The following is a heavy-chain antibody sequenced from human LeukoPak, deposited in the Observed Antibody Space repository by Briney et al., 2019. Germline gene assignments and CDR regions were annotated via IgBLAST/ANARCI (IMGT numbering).Heavy chain of an antibody. CDR2: MNPNSGNT. CDR1: GYTFTSCD. J-gene: IGHJ4*02. D-gene: IGHD6-19*01. V-gene: IGHV1-8*01. CDR3: TRGSSGRRDN. Sequence: ASVKVSCKASGYTFTSCDINWVRQATGQGLEWMGWMNPNSGNTGYGQSFQGRITMTRDISIGTAYMELSNLTSEDTSIYYCTRGSSGRRDNWGQGTLVTVSA.